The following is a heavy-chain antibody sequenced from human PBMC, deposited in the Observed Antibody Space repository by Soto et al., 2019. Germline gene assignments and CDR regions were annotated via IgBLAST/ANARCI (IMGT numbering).Heavy chain of an antibody. CDR3: ARTGTSIRNPWFDP. Sequence: GKGLEWVSSISGASSYIYYADSVRGRFTISRDNAKNSLFLQMNSLRADDTAVYYCARTGTSIRNPWFDPWGQGTLVTVSS. D-gene: IGHD1-7*01. J-gene: IGHJ5*02. CDR2: ISGASSYI. V-gene: IGHV3-21*01.